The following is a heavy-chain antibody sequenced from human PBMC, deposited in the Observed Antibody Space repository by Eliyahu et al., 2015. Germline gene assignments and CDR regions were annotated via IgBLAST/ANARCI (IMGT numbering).Heavy chain of an antibody. CDR2: ISASGGNT. V-gene: IGHV3-23*01. Sequence: EVRLLQSGGGLVQPGGSLSLSCAASGFTFSTYAMTWVRQAPGRGLEWVSAISASGGNTYHADSVKGRFTISRDNSKNTVYLQVNSLRAEDTAVYYCAKILPVTESFYYGMDVWGQGTTVTVSS. CDR1: GFTFSTYA. D-gene: IGHD2-21*02. CDR3: AKILPVTESFYYGMDV. J-gene: IGHJ6*02.